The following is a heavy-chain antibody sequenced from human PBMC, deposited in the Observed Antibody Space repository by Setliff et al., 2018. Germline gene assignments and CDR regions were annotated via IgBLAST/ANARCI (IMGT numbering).Heavy chain of an antibody. Sequence: SETLSLTCAVSGASIRNNYYWGWIRQSPGTGLEWIGEIMPGRDTLYSPSLESRLTITIDTSKSQFSLKLSSVTAADTAVYYCARHATYYYGSGNLPFDSWGQGTLVTVSS. D-gene: IGHD3-10*01. CDR1: GASIRNNYY. CDR2: IMPGRDT. J-gene: IGHJ4*02. V-gene: IGHV4-34*12. CDR3: ARHATYYYGSGNLPFDS.